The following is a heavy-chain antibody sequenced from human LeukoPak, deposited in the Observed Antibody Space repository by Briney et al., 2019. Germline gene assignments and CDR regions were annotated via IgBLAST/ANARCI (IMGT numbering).Heavy chain of an antibody. Sequence: PSETLSLTCFVSGGSISTYYWSWIRQPPGKGLEWIGYIYNRGTTNYNPSLKSRVTISVDRSKNQFSLSLTSVTAADTAVYYCARERASAGPHFEHWGRGILVTVSS. J-gene: IGHJ4*02. V-gene: IGHV4-59*01. CDR1: GGSISTYY. CDR2: IYNRGTT. D-gene: IGHD6-13*01. CDR3: ARERASAGPHFEH.